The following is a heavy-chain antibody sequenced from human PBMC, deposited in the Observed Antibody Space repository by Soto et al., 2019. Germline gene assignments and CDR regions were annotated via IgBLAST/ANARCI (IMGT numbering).Heavy chain of an antibody. J-gene: IGHJ4*02. Sequence: PSETLSLTCTVSGGSISSSSYYWGWIRQPPGKGLEWIGSIYYSGSTYYNTSLKSRVTISVDTSKNQFSLKLSSVTAADTAVYYCAVLTWIQLWLGIDYWGQGTLVTVSS. CDR3: AVLTWIQLWLGIDY. CDR2: IYYSGST. D-gene: IGHD5-18*01. V-gene: IGHV4-39*01. CDR1: GGSISSSSYY.